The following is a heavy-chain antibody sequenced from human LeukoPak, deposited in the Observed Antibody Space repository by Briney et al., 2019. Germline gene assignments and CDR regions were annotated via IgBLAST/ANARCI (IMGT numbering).Heavy chain of an antibody. Sequence: ASVKVSCKASGGSFRTYPISWVRQAPGQGLEWMGGLTQFFRRTNYTQKFQGRLTITTDESSSTAYMGLSDLRSDDTAVYYCATSESGRSWDWFAPWGQGTLVTVSS. CDR1: GGSFRTYP. D-gene: IGHD3-10*01. V-gene: IGHV1-69*05. CDR2: LTQFFRRT. J-gene: IGHJ5*02. CDR3: ATSESGRSWDWFAP.